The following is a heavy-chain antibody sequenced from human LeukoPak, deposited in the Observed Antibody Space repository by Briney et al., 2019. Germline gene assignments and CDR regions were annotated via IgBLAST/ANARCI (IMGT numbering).Heavy chain of an antibody. J-gene: IGHJ3*02. CDR3: ARRSGSYFYAFDI. Sequence: SETLSLTCTVSGVSISSSNSYWGWIRQPPGKGLEWIGSIYYSGNTYYNASLKSQVSISIDTSKNQFSLRLTSVTAADTAVYYCARRSGSYFYAFDIWGQGTMVTVSS. V-gene: IGHV4-39*01. CDR1: GVSISSSNSY. CDR2: IYYSGNT. D-gene: IGHD1-26*01.